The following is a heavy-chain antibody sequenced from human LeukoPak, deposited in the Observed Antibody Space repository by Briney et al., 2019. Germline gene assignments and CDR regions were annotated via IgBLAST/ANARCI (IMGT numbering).Heavy chain of an antibody. J-gene: IGHJ3*02. D-gene: IGHD4-17*01. CDR2: ISGSGGST. V-gene: IGHV3-23*01. Sequence: PGGSLRLSCAASGFTFSSYAMSWVRQAPGKGLEWVSAISGSGGSTYYADSVKGRFTISRDNSKNTLYLQMNSLRAEDTAVFYCAKPDGDYVGQLDAFGIWGQGTMVTVSS. CDR1: GFTFSSYA. CDR3: AKPDGDYVGQLDAFGI.